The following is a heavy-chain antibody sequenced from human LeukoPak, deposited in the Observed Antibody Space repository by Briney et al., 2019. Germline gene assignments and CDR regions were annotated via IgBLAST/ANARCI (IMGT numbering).Heavy chain of an antibody. CDR2: VDYTGST. Sequence: SETLSLTCTVSAGSISTYYWSWIRQSPGKGLEWIGYVDYTGSTIYNPSVKSRVTISVDRSRNQFFLRLKSVTAADTAVYYCARQGFTGAWSYWLDYWGQGILVTVS. D-gene: IGHD6-19*01. CDR3: ARQGFTGAWSYWLDY. J-gene: IGHJ4*02. CDR1: AGSISTYY. V-gene: IGHV4-59*08.